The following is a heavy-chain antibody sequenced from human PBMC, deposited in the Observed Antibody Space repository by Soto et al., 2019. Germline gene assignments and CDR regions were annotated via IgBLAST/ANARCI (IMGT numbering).Heavy chain of an antibody. CDR3: ATTRLGIAAAGTHYYYYYGMDV. D-gene: IGHD6-13*01. Sequence: SETLSLTCTVSGGSISSYYWSWIRQPPGKGLEWIGYIYYSGSTNYNPSLKSRVTISVDTSKNQFSLKLSSVTAADTAVYYCATTRLGIAAAGTHYYYYYGMDVWGQGTTVTV. J-gene: IGHJ6*02. CDR1: GGSISSYY. V-gene: IGHV4-59*08. CDR2: IYYSGST.